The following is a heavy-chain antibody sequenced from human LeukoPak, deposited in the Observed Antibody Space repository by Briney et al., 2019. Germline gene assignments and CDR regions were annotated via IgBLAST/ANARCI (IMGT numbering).Heavy chain of an antibody. V-gene: IGHV1-46*01. CDR1: GYTFTSYY. J-gene: IGHJ4*02. CDR2: INPSGGSR. D-gene: IGHD3-10*01. Sequence: ASVNVSCKASGYTFTSYYMHWVRQAPGQGLEWMGIINPSGGSRSYAQKFQGGVTMTRDTSTSTVYMELGSLRSEDTAVYYCARDSGKDYYGSGSRFDYWGQGTLVTVSS. CDR3: ARDSGKDYYGSGSRFDY.